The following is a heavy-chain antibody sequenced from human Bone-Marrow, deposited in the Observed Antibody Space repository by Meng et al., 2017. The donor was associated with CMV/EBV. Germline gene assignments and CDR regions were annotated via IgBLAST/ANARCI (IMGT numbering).Heavy chain of an antibody. CDR3: ASFGATTPVVY. J-gene: IGHJ4*02. V-gene: IGHV3-23*01. CDR2: ISGSGGST. Sequence: GESLKISCAASGFTFSNYWMNWVRQAPGKGLEWVSAISGSGGSTYYADSMKGRFTISRDNSKNTLYLQMNSLRAEDTAVYYCASFGATTPVVYWGQGTLVTVSS. D-gene: IGHD1-26*01. CDR1: GFTFSNYW.